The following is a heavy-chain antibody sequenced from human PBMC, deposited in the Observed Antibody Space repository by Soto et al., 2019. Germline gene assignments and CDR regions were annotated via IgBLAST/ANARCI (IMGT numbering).Heavy chain of an antibody. J-gene: IGHJ6*02. CDR2: MNPNSGNT. D-gene: IGHD6-25*01. Sequence: ASVKLSFEASVYTFTSYDINWLRQATRQGLEWMGWMNPNSGNTGYAQKFQGRVTMTRNTSISTAYMELSSLRSEDTAVYYCERGGKRYYYYGMDVWGQGTTVPVYS. CDR1: VYTFTSYD. V-gene: IGHV1-8*01. CDR3: ERGGKRYYYYGMDV.